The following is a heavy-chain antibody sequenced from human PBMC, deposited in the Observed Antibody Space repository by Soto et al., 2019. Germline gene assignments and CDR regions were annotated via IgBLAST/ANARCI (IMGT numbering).Heavy chain of an antibody. J-gene: IGHJ6*02. CDR3: AKDRGEVLRYFDWFPTYYYYGMDV. Sequence: EVQLLESGGGLVQPGGSLRLSCAASGFTFSSYAMSWVRQAPGKGLEWVSAISGSGGSTYYADSVKGRFTISRDNSKNTLYLQLNSLRAEDTAVYYCAKDRGEVLRYFDWFPTYYYYGMDVWGQGTTVTVSS. D-gene: IGHD3-9*01. CDR2: ISGSGGST. CDR1: GFTFSSYA. V-gene: IGHV3-23*01.